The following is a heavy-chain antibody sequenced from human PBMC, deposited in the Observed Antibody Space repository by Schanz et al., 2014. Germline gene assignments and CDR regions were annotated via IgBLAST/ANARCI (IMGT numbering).Heavy chain of an antibody. D-gene: IGHD2-2*01. J-gene: IGHJ5*02. CDR2: VHPSGTT. CDR3: ARGQDHAKTGDL. CDR1: GVSFSFYY. V-gene: IGHV4-34*02. Sequence: QVHLQQWGAGLLQPSETLSLTCGVGGVSFSFYYWSWVRQPPGKGLELIGEVHPSGTTNYNPSLRYRVTMAVDASKKHVPLKLPSGTGADTAVYYCARGQDHAKTGDLWGRGTLVTISS.